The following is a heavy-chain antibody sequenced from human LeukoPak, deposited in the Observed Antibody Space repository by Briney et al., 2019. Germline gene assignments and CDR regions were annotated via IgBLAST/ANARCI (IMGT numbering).Heavy chain of an antibody. CDR3: ANRSPDSSACYFDY. V-gene: IGHV4-39*01. D-gene: IGHD3-22*01. Sequence: PSETLSLTCTVSGGSISSSSYYWGWIRQPPGKGLEWIGSIYYSGSTYYNPSLKSRVTISVDTSKNQFSLKLSSVTAADTAVYYCANRSPDSSACYFDYWGQGTLVTVSS. CDR2: IYYSGST. CDR1: GGSISSSSYY. J-gene: IGHJ4*02.